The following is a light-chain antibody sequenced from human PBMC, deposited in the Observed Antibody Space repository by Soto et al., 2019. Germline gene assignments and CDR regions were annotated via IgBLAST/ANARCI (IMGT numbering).Light chain of an antibody. CDR3: KSYAGSNTYV. Sequence: QSVLTQPPSASGSPGQSVTISCTGTKNDVGFYDFVSWYQHHPGKAPRLIIYEVVQGPSGVPDRFSGSKSGNTASLTVSGRQAADEADYFCKSYAGSNTYVFGSGTKLTVL. CDR2: EVV. CDR1: KNDVGFYDF. J-gene: IGLJ1*01. V-gene: IGLV2-8*01.